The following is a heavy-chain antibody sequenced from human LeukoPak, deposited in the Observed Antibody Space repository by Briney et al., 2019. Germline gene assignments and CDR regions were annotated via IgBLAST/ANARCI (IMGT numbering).Heavy chain of an antibody. CDR2: ISSNGGST. CDR1: GFTFSSYA. V-gene: IGHV3-64*01. J-gene: IGHJ6*02. D-gene: IGHD4-17*01. Sequence: GGSLRPSCAASGFTFSSYAMHWVRQAPGKGLEYVSAISSNGGSTYYANSVKGRFTISRDNSKNTLYLQMGSLRAEDMAVYYCARSESHYGDYVDYYYGMDVWGQGTTVTVSS. CDR3: ARSESHYGDYVDYYYGMDV.